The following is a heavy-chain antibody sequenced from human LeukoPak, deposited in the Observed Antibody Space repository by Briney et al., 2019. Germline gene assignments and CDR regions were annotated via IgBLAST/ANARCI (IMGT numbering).Heavy chain of an antibody. V-gene: IGHV1-46*01. D-gene: IGHD2-15*01. CDR3: ARDSSVVVVAATLDY. CDR2: INPSGGST. J-gene: IGHJ4*02. Sequence: ASVKVSCKASGYTFTSYYMHWVRQAPGQGLEWMGIINPSGGSTSYAQKFQGRVTMTRDTSTSTVYMELSSLRSEDTAVYYCARDSSVVVVAATLDYCGQGTLVTVSS. CDR1: GYTFTSYY.